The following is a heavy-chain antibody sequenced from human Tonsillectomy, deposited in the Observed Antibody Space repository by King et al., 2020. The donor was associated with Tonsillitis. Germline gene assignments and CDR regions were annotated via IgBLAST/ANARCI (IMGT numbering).Heavy chain of an antibody. V-gene: IGHV4-31*03. Sequence: VQLQESGPGLVKPSQTLSLTCTVSGGSISSGGYYWGWILQPPGKGLGGGGGVYYSGSTIYNLSLKRRLHISVETSKNQFSLRLSSVTAADTAGYYWAGTYNSSWAYYFDYWGQGTLVTVSS. CDR1: GGSISSGGYY. D-gene: IGHD6-13*01. J-gene: IGHJ4*02. CDR3: AGTYNSSWAYYFDY. CDR2: VYYSGST.